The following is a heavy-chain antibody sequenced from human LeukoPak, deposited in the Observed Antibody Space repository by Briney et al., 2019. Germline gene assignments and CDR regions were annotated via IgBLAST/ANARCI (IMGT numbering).Heavy chain of an antibody. D-gene: IGHD1-26*01. CDR1: GFTFDDYA. V-gene: IGHV3-9*01. CDR3: AKDIKIGSYLVVDAFDI. Sequence: GRSLSLFCAVSGFTFDDYAMLWVRQAPGEGLEWVSGISWNSGSKDYADSVKGRFTISRDNDKNSLYLQMNSLRAEDTALYYCAKDIKIGSYLVVDAFDIWGQGTMVTVSS. J-gene: IGHJ3*02. CDR2: ISWNSGSK.